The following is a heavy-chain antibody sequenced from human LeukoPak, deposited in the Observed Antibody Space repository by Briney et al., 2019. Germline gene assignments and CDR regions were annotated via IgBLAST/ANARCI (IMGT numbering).Heavy chain of an antibody. V-gene: IGHV3-23*01. J-gene: IGHJ4*02. CDR1: GFTFSSYA. CDR2: ISGSGAST. D-gene: IGHD6-19*01. Sequence: GGSLRLSCAASGFTFSSYAMNWVRQAPGKGLEWVSTISGSGASTAYVDSVKGRFTISRDNSKYTLYLQMNSLRAEDTAIYYCAKDRVAGEYYFDCWGQGTLVTVSS. CDR3: AKDRVAGEYYFDC.